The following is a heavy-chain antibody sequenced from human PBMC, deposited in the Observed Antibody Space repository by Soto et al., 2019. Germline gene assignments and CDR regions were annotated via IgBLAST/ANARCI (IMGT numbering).Heavy chain of an antibody. CDR3: ARDPNYYDSSWEAFDI. Sequence: SVKVSCKASGGTFSSYAISWVRQAPGQGLEWMEGIIPIFGTANYAQKFQGRVTMTTDTSTSTAYMELRSLRSDDTAVYYCARDPNYYDSSWEAFDIWGQGTMVTLSS. CDR2: IIPIFGTA. J-gene: IGHJ3*02. CDR1: GGTFSSYA. D-gene: IGHD3-22*01. V-gene: IGHV1-69*05.